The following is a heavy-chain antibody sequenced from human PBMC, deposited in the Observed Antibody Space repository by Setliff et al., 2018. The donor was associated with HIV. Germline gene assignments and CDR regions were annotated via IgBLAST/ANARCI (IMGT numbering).Heavy chain of an antibody. Sequence: LRLSCAASGLTFSRFWMSWVRQAPGKGLEWVANIKQDGREKYYVDSVKGRFTVSRDNTMNSLYLQMNSLRAEDTAVYYCARASFPRYCSITSCFEKGWFDPWGQGTLVTVSS. CDR1: GLTFSRFW. CDR2: IKQDGREK. J-gene: IGHJ5*02. CDR3: ARASFPRYCSITSCFEKGWFDP. D-gene: IGHD2-2*01. V-gene: IGHV3-7*01.